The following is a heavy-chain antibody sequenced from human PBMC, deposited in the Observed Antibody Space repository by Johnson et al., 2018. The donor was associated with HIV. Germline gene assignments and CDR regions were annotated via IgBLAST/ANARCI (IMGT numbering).Heavy chain of an antibody. Sequence: VQLVESGGGLVKPGGSLRLSCRASGFPFSNAWMNWVRQAPGKGLEWVGRLKSRADGGTNDYAVSVKDRFTISRDNSKNTLYIQMNSLRAEDTAVYYCAREIIAARPSAFDIWGQGTMVTVSS. J-gene: IGHJ3*02. CDR2: LKSRADGGTN. D-gene: IGHD6-6*01. CDR1: GFPFSNAW. CDR3: AREIIAARPSAFDI. V-gene: IGHV3-15*01.